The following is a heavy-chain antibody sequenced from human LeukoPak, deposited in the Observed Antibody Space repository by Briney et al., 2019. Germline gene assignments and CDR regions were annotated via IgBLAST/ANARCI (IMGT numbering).Heavy chain of an antibody. D-gene: IGHD3-22*01. Sequence: GWSLRLSCAASGFTFSSNYMSWVRQAPGKGLEGVSVIYSGGSTYYADSVKGRFTISRDNSKNTLYLQMNSLSAEDTAVYYCARDDSSGYLPFGLWGQGTLVTVSS. CDR2: IYSGGST. CDR3: ARDDSSGYLPFGL. CDR1: GFTFSSNY. V-gene: IGHV3-53*01. J-gene: IGHJ4*02.